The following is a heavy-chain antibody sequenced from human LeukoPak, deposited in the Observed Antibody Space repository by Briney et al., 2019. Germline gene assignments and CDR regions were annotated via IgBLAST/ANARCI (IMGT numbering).Heavy chain of an antibody. CDR2: IIPIFDTA. V-gene: IGHV1-69*13. Sequence: ASVKVSCKASGGTLSSYCISWVRQAPGQGLEWMGGIIPIFDTADYAQKFQGRVTITADESTSTAYMELSSLRSEDTAVFYCARISLGAIWGYYYGMDVWGQGTTVTVSS. J-gene: IGHJ6*02. D-gene: IGHD1-26*01. CDR3: ARISLGAIWGYYYGMDV. CDR1: GGTLSSYC.